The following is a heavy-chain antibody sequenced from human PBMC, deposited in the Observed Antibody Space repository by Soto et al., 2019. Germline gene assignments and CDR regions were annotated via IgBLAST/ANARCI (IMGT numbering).Heavy chain of an antibody. Sequence: QVQLVESGGGVVQPGRSLRLSCAASGFTFSNYGMHWVRQAPDKGLEWVAVIWYDGSNKYYADSVKGRFTISRDNSKNTLYLQMSSLRAEDTAVYYCARYTGSGSYYRYLDYWGQGTLFTVSS. J-gene: IGHJ4*02. CDR1: GFTFSNYG. CDR3: ARYTGSGSYYRYLDY. D-gene: IGHD3-10*01. CDR2: IWYDGSNK. V-gene: IGHV3-33*01.